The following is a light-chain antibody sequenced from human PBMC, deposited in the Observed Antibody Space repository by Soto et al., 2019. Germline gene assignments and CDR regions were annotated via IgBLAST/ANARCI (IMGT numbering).Light chain of an antibody. Sequence: DIQLTQSPSFLSASIGDRVTITCRASQGIRSFLAWYQQKPGKSPNLLISGASILRTGVPSRFSGSGSGTEFTITISSLQPDDFATYYCQHLNTSPLTFGGGTKVEI. CDR3: QHLNTSPLT. CDR1: QGIRSF. J-gene: IGKJ4*01. V-gene: IGKV1-9*01. CDR2: GAS.